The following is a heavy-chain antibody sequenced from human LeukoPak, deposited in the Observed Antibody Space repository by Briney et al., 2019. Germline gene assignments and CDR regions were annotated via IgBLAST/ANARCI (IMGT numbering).Heavy chain of an antibody. CDR3: ARAPGRGYGSGSYYLDY. Sequence: GGSLRLSCAASGFTFDDYAMHWVRQAPGKGLEWVSGISWNSGSIGYADSVKGRFTISRDNSKNTLYLQMNSLRAEDTAVYYCARAPGRGYGSGSYYLDYWGQGTLVTVSS. D-gene: IGHD3-10*01. CDR1: GFTFDDYA. J-gene: IGHJ4*02. V-gene: IGHV3-9*01. CDR2: ISWNSGSI.